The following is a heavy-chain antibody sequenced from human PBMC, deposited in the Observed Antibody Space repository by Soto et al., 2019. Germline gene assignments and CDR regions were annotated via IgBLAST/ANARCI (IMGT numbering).Heavy chain of an antibody. CDR1: GFTFSSFS. J-gene: IGHJ6*02. V-gene: IGHV3-48*02. CDR3: ARPEYSSSSYGMDV. CDR2: ISSSSSTI. Sequence: GGSLRLSCAASGFTFSSFSMNWVRQAPGKGLEWVSYISSSSSTIYYADSVKGRFTISRDNAKNSLYLQMNSLRDEDTAVYYCARPEYSSSSYGMDVWGQGTTVTVSS. D-gene: IGHD6-6*01.